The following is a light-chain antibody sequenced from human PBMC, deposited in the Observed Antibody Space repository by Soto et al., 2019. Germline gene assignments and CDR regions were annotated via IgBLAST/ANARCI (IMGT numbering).Light chain of an antibody. CDR3: SSYSTTSTLV. J-gene: IGLJ1*01. Sequence: QSALTQPASVSGSPGQSITISCTGTSSDVGGYKYVSWYQQHPDKAPKLIIFEVSNRPSGISSRFSGSKSGNTASLTISGLQAEDEADYYCSSYSTTSTLVFGSGTKLTVL. V-gene: IGLV2-14*01. CDR2: EVS. CDR1: SSDVGGYKY.